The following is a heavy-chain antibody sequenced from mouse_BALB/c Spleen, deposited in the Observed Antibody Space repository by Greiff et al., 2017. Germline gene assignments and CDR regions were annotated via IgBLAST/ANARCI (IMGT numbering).Heavy chain of an antibody. CDR2: ISSGSSTI. CDR3: ARRYYDYDVFAY. Sequence: DVMLVESGGGLVQPGGSRTLSCAASGFTFSSFGMHWVRQAPEKGLEWVAYISSGSSTIYYADTVKGRFTISRDNPKNTLFLQMTSLRSEDTAMYYCARRYYDYDVFAYWGQGTLVTVSA. V-gene: IGHV5-17*02. CDR1: GFTFSSFG. D-gene: IGHD2-4*01. J-gene: IGHJ3*01.